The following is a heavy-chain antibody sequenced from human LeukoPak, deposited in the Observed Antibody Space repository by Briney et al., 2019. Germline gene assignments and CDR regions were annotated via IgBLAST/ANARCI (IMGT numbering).Heavy chain of an antibody. CDR2: ISGSGGST. J-gene: IGHJ4*02. CDR1: GFTFSSYA. V-gene: IGHV3-23*01. Sequence: GGSLRLSCAASGFTFSSYAMSWVRQAPGKGLEWVSAISGSGGSTYYADSVKGRFTISRDNSKNTLYLQMNNLRAEDTAVYYCAKVIIRSVRFDYWGQGTLVTVSS. CDR3: AKVIIRSVRFDY.